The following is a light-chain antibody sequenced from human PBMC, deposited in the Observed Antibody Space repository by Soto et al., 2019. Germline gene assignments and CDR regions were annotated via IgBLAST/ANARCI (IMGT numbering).Light chain of an antibody. CDR2: GES. V-gene: IGKV3-20*01. Sequence: EIVLTQSPGTLSLSPGERATLSCRASQSVSSSYLAWYQQKPGQAPRLLIYGESSRATGIPDRFSGSGSGTDFTLTISRLEPEDFAVYYCQQYGGSPIFTFGPGTKWISN. CDR3: QQYGGSPIFT. J-gene: IGKJ3*01. CDR1: QSVSSSY.